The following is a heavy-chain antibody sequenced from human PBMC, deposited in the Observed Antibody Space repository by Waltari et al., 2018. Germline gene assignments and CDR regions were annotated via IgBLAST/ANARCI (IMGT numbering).Heavy chain of an antibody. CDR2: IYRSGAT. CDR1: GYSISTSYY. Sequence: QVQLQQSGPGLVKPSETLSLTCTVYGYSISTSYYWGWIRQPPGQGLEWIGSIYRSGATYYNPSLKSRVTISRDTSNNQFSLKLTSVTAADTAVYYCARLGVSGNYGTGSGYDYWGQGTLVTVSS. J-gene: IGHJ4*02. D-gene: IGHD3-10*01. V-gene: IGHV4-38-2*02. CDR3: ARLGVSGNYGTGSGYDY.